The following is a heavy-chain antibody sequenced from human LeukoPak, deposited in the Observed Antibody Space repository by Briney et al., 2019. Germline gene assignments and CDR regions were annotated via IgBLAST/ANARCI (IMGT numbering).Heavy chain of an antibody. J-gene: IGHJ4*02. V-gene: IGHV1-2*02. CDR3: ARVSRSSWSGVVAGYFDY. Sequence: GASVKVSCKASGYTFTAYYMHWVRQAPGQGLEWMGWINPSSGGTNYAQKFQDRVTMTRDTSMSTVYMELSRLRSDDTAVYYCARVSRSSWSGVVAGYFDYWGQGTLVTVSS. D-gene: IGHD6-13*01. CDR1: GYTFTAYY. CDR2: INPSSGGT.